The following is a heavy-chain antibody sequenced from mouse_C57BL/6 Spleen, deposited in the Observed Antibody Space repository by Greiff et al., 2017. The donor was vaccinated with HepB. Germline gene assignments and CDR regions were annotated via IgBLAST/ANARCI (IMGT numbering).Heavy chain of an antibody. V-gene: IGHV1-72*01. J-gene: IGHJ3*01. Sequence: QVQLKQPGAELVKPGASVKLSCKASGYTFTSYWMHWVKQRPGRGLEWIGRIDPNSGGTKYNEKFKSKATLTVDKPSSTAYMQLSSLTSEDSAVYYCARSGETAQATFAYWGQGTLVTVSA. CDR2: IDPNSGGT. CDR1: GYTFTSYW. CDR3: ARSGETAQATFAY. D-gene: IGHD3-2*02.